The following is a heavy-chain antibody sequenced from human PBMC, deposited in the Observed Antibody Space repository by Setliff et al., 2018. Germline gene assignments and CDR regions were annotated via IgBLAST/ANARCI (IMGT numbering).Heavy chain of an antibody. J-gene: IGHJ4*02. Sequence: SETLSLTCTVSGDSINDYYWSWIRQPPGKGLEWIGYVFFTGDTDYNPSLGGRVTISLDRSKTQFSLKLSSVTAADTAVYYCARGGVTAVWDLTDWGQGNLVTV. D-gene: IGHD2-21*02. CDR2: VFFTGDT. V-gene: IGHV4-59*01. CDR3: ARGGVTAVWDLTD. CDR1: GDSINDYY.